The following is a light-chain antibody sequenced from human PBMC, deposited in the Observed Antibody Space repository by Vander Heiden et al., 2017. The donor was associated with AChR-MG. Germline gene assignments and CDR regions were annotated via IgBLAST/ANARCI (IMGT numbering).Light chain of an antibody. CDR3: RTWDSSLSGVV. J-gene: IGLJ2*01. CDR2: DNN. Sequence: QSVLTQPPSVSAAPGQKVTISCSGSSSNIGNNYVSWYQQLPGTAPKLLIYDNNKRPSGIPDRFSGSKSGTSATLGITGLQTGDEADYYCRTWDSSLSGVVFGGGTKLT. CDR1: SSNIGNNY. V-gene: IGLV1-51*01.